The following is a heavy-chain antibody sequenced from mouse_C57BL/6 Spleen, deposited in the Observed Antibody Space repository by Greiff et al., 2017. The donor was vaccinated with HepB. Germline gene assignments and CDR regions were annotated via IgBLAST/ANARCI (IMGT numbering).Heavy chain of an antibody. J-gene: IGHJ2*01. CDR1: GFNIKDDY. CDR2: IDPENGDT. Sequence: EVQLQQSGAELVRPGASVKLSCTASGFNIKDDYMHWVKQRPEQGLEWIGWIDPENGDTEYASKFQGKATITADTSSNTAYLQLSSLTSEDTAVYYCTTPYGSSYGGYYFDYWGQGTTLTVSS. D-gene: IGHD1-1*01. CDR3: TTPYGSSYGGYYFDY. V-gene: IGHV14-4*01.